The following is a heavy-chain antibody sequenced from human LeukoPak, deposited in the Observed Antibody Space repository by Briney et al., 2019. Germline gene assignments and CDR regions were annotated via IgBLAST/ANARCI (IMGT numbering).Heavy chain of an antibody. CDR3: ARPVGGSSWYPWFDP. CDR2: IYPGDSDT. CDR1: GYSFTSYW. Sequence: GESLKISCKGSGYSFTSYWIGWVRQMPGKGLEWMGIIYPGDSDTRYSPSFQGQVTISADKSISTAYLQWSSLKASDTAMYYCARPVGGSSWYPWFDPWGQGTLVTVSS. D-gene: IGHD6-13*01. V-gene: IGHV5-51*01. J-gene: IGHJ5*02.